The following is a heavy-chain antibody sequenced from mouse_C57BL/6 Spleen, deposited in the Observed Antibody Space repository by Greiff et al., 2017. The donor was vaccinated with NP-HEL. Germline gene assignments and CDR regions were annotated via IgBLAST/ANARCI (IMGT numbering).Heavy chain of an antibody. CDR2: INPSSGYT. CDR3: ARSSSPHAMDY. CDR1: GYTFTSYT. Sequence: VQLQQSGAELARPGASVKMSCKASGYTFTSYTMHWVKQRPGQGLEWIGYINPSSGYTKYNQKFKDKATLTADKSSSTAYMQLSSLTSEDSAVYYCARSSSPHAMDYWGQGTSVTVSS. D-gene: IGHD1-1*01. J-gene: IGHJ4*01. V-gene: IGHV1-4*01.